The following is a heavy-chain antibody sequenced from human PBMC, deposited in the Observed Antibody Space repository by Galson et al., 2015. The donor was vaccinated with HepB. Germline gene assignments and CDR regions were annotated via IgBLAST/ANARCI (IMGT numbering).Heavy chain of an antibody. CDR2: INHSGST. CDR3: ARFFACSSTSCYQYFDY. J-gene: IGHJ4*02. V-gene: IGHV4-34*01. CDR1: GGSFSGYY. D-gene: IGHD2-2*01. Sequence: SETLSLTCAVYGGSFSGYYWSWIRQPPGKGLEWIGEINHSGSTNYNPSLKSRVTISVDTSKNQFSLKLSSVTAADTAVYYCARFFACSSTSCYQYFDYWGQGTLVTVSS.